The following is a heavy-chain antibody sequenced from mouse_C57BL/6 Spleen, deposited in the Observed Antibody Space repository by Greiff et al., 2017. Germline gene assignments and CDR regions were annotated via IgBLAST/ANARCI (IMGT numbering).Heavy chain of an antibody. Sequence: VQLQQSGAELARPGASVKLSCKASGYTFTSYGISWVKQRTGPGLEWIGELYPRSGNTYYNEKFKGKATLTADKSSSTAYMELRSLTSEDSAVYFCARGGLFITSYWGQGTRVTVSA. D-gene: IGHD1-1*01. CDR2: LYPRSGNT. V-gene: IGHV1-81*01. CDR1: GYTFTSYG. J-gene: IGHJ3*01. CDR3: ARGGLFITSY.